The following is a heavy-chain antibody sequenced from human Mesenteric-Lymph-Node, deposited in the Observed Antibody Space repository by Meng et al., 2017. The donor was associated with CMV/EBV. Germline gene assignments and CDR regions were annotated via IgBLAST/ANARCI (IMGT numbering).Heavy chain of an antibody. V-gene: IGHV7-4-1*02. J-gene: IGHJ4*02. CDR1: GYTFPINA. CDR2: VDTSTGNP. Sequence: SGYTFPINAMNWLRQAPGQGLEWIGWVDTSTGNPTYAQGFTGRFVFSVDTSVSTAYLQISSLKAEDSAVYYCARDAIAVAGNVGHDDWGQGTLVTVSS. D-gene: IGHD6-13*01. CDR3: ARDAIAVAGNVGHDD.